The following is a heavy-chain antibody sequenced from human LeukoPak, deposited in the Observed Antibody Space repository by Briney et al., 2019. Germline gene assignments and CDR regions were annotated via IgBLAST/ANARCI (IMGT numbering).Heavy chain of an antibody. V-gene: IGHV3-7*01. Sequence: PGGSPRLSCAASGFTFSSYWMSWVRQAPGKGLERVATIKPDGSEKYYVDSVKGRFTISRDSTKNSLYLQMNSLRVEDTAVYYCARGYEGSFDYWGQGTLVTVSS. CDR1: GFTFSSYW. CDR3: ARGYEGSFDY. CDR2: IKPDGSEK. J-gene: IGHJ4*02. D-gene: IGHD3-10*01.